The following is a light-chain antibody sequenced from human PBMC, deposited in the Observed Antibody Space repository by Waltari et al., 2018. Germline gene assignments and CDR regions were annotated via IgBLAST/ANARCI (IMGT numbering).Light chain of an antibody. CDR3: QQRNSRPLT. J-gene: IGKJ3*01. V-gene: IGKV3-11*01. Sequence: DIVLTQSPVTLSLSPGEGATLSCKTSQSVGDFLAWYQQRPGQAPRLRSSGAALRAAGSPARFSGSGSGTGFTLTISSLESEDAAVYFCQQRNSRPLTCGPG. CDR2: GAA. CDR1: QSVGDF.